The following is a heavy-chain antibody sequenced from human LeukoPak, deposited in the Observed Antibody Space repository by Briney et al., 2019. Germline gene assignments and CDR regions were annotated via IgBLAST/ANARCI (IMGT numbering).Heavy chain of an antibody. CDR3: ARDKRAVITFGGVIVSPGSNAFDI. J-gene: IGHJ3*02. V-gene: IGHV3-21*01. CDR2: ISSSSSYI. D-gene: IGHD3-16*02. CDR1: GFTFSSYS. Sequence: PGGSLRLSCAASGFTFSSYSMNWVRQAPGKGLEWVSSISSSSSYIYYADSVKGRFTISRDNAKNSLYLQMNSLRAEDTAVYYCARDKRAVITFGGVIVSPGSNAFDIWGQGTMVTVSS.